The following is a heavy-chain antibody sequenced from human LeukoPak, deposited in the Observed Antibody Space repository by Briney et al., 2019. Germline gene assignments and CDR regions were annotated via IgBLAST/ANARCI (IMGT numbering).Heavy chain of an antibody. J-gene: IGHJ4*02. CDR1: GGSISSYS. D-gene: IGHD2-15*01. V-gene: IGHV4-59*12. Sequence: SETLSLTCTVSGGSISSYSWSWIRQPPGKGLEWIGYIYHSGSTYYNPSLKSRVTISVDRSKNQFSLKLSSVTAADTAVYYCARLIYCSGGNCNLGYFDYWGQGTLVTVSS. CDR2: IYHSGST. CDR3: ARLIYCSGGNCNLGYFDY.